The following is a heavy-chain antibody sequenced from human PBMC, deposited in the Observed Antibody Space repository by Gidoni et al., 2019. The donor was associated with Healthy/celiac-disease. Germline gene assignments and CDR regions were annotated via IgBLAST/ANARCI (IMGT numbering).Heavy chain of an antibody. J-gene: IGHJ6*02. CDR1: GFSVSNSGMC. CDR2: IDWDDDK. CDR3: ARNLMVQARYGMAV. V-gene: IGHV2-70*15. Sequence: QVTLRESGPALVKPTQTLTLTCTFSGFSVSNSGMCVSWIRQPPGKALEWLARIDWDDDKYYSTSLKTRLPISKDTSNIQVVLTLTTMDPVDTATYYCARNLMVQARYGMAVWGQGTTVPVSS. D-gene: IGHD3-10*01.